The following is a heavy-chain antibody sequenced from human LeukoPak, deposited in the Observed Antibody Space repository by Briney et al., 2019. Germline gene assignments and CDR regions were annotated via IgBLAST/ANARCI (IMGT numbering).Heavy chain of an antibody. CDR1: GGTFSSYA. J-gene: IGHJ4*02. V-gene: IGHV1-69*04. Sequence: GASVKVSCKASGGTFSSYAISWVRQAPGQGLEWTGRIIPILGIANYAQKFQGRVTITADKSTSTAYMELSSLRSEDTAVYYCVRGGYDFSSGYYPSRWGQGTLVSVSS. CDR3: VRGGYDFSSGYYPSR. D-gene: IGHD3-3*01. CDR2: IIPILGIA.